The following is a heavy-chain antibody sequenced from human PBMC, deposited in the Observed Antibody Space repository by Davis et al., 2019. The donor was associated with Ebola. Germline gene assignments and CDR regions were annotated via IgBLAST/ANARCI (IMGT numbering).Heavy chain of an antibody. CDR1: GFTLTNYW. J-gene: IGHJ4*02. D-gene: IGHD3-16*01. Sequence: RESLKISCQGVGFTLTNYWIGWVRQMSGKGLEWMGIIFPGDSDTKYSPSFQGQVTMSADKSTNTAFLQWSNLRASDTAMYYCATTRISVLGGVIVPSSFDFWGQGTLVTVSS. CDR3: ATTRISVLGGVIVPSSFDF. V-gene: IGHV5-51*01. CDR2: IFPGDSDT.